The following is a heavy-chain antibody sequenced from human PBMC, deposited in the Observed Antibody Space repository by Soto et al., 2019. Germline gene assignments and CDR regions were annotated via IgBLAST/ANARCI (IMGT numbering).Heavy chain of an antibody. CDR2: ISWNSGRI. V-gene: IGHV3-9*01. CDR3: ARGLGGYDPGRLDS. D-gene: IGHD5-12*01. J-gene: IGHJ4*02. Sequence: SGGGLVPPGRSLTLSCAASGFTFDDYAMHWVRQRPGKGLEAVSGISWNSGRIEYADSVKGRFTISRDNAKNSLYLQMNSLRAEDTAFYYCARGLGGYDPGRLDSWGQGTLVTVSS. CDR1: GFTFDDYA.